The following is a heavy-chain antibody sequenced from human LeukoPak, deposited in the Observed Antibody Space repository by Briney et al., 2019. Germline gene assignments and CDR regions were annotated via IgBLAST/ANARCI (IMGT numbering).Heavy chain of an antibody. V-gene: IGHV3-66*02. CDR3: ARDRAGDYADY. J-gene: IGHJ4*02. Sequence: PGGSLRLSCAASGFTVSSNYMSWVRQAPGKGLEWVSVIYSGGSTYYADSVKGRFTISRDNSKNTLSLQMNSLRAEDTAVYYCARDRAGDYADYWGQGTLVTVSS. CDR1: GFTVSSNY. CDR2: IYSGGST. D-gene: IGHD3-10*01.